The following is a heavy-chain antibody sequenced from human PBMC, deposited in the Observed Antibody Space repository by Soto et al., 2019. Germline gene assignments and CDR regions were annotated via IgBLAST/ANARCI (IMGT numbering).Heavy chain of an antibody. V-gene: IGHV4-34*01. D-gene: IGHD2-15*01. CDR2: INHSGST. Sequence: SETLSLTCAVYGGSFSGYYWSWIRQPPGKGLEWIGEINHSGSTNYNPSLKSRVTISVDTSRNQFSLKLSSVTAADTAVYYCARIYCSGGSCYPPSYYYYYYMDVWGKGTTVT. J-gene: IGHJ6*03. CDR1: GGSFSGYY. CDR3: ARIYCSGGSCYPPSYYYYYYMDV.